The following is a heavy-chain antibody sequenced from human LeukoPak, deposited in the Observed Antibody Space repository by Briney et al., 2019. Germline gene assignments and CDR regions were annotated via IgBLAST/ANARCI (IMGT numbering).Heavy chain of an antibody. J-gene: IGHJ4*02. V-gene: IGHV3-30*18. CDR3: AKGSSASGIDY. D-gene: IGHD6-6*01. CDR1: GLTFSSYG. CDR2: ISYDGSNR. Sequence: GGSLRLSCAASGLTFSSYGMHWVRQAPGKGLEWVAVISYDGSNRYYADSVKGRFTISRDNSKNTLYLQMNSLRAEDTAVYYCAKGSSASGIDYWGQGTLVTVSS.